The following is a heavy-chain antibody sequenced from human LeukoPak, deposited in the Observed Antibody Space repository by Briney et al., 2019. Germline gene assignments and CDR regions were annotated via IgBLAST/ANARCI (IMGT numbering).Heavy chain of an antibody. CDR2: VNPNSGGT. Sequence: GASVKVSCKASGYTFTSYYMHWVRQAPRQGLEWMGRVNPNSGGTNYSQKFQGRVTMTRDTSISTAYMEMSRLTSDDTAVYYCARAYSSSPKAAGYYMDVWGKGTTVTVSS. CDR3: ARAYSSSPKAAGYYMDV. V-gene: IGHV1-2*06. J-gene: IGHJ6*03. D-gene: IGHD6-13*01. CDR1: GYTFTSYY.